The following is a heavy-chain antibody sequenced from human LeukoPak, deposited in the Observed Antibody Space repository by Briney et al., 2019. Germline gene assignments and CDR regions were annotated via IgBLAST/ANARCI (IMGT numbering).Heavy chain of an antibody. J-gene: IGHJ4*02. D-gene: IGHD4-23*01. Sequence: ASVKVSCKASGYTFTGYYINWVRQAPGQGLEWMGWINSNSGGTNYAQKFQGRVTMTRDTSISTAYMELNRLRSDDTAVYYCASSATNYGGLFDSWGQGTLVTVS. CDR2: INSNSGGT. V-gene: IGHV1-2*02. CDR1: GYTFTGYY. CDR3: ASSATNYGGLFDS.